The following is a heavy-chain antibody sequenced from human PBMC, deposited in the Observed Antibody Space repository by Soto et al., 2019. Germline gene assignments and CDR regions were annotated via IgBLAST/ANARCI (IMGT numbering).Heavy chain of an antibody. V-gene: IGHV1-69*01. J-gene: IGHJ5*02. D-gene: IGHD5-12*01. CDR1: GGTFSSYA. CDR2: IIPTFGTA. Sequence: QVQLVQSGAEVKKPGSSVKVSCKASGGTFSSYAISWVRQAPGQGLEWMGGIIPTFGTANYAQKFQGRVTIPADESTSTAYMELSSLRSEDTAVYYCALPRGPCHATLNNWFDPWVQGTLVTVSS. CDR3: ALPRGPCHATLNNWFDP.